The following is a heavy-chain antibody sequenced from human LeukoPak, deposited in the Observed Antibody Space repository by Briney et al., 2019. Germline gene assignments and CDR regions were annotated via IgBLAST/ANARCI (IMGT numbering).Heavy chain of an antibody. CDR3: ARGWGSGWTNYYFDY. D-gene: IGHD6-19*01. J-gene: IGHJ4*02. CDR1: GFTFSSYS. Sequence: GGSLRLSCAASGFTFSSYSMNWVRQAPGKGLEWVSSISSSSSYIYYADSVKGRFTISRDNAKNSLYLQMNSLRAEDTAVYYCARGWGSGWTNYYFDYWGQGTLVTVSS. CDR2: ISSSSSYI. V-gene: IGHV3-21*01.